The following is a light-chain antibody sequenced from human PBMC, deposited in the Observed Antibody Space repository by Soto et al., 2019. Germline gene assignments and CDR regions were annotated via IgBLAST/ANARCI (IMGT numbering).Light chain of an antibody. CDR3: CSYAGTNTVHVV. CDR2: EGS. Sequence: QSALTQPASVSGSPGQSITISCTGTSGDVGSYNLVSWYQQHPGKAPKLMIYEGSKRPSGVSNRFSGSKSGNTASLTISGLQAEDEADYYCCSYAGTNTVHVVFGGGTKLTVL. J-gene: IGLJ2*01. CDR1: SGDVGSYNL. V-gene: IGLV2-23*03.